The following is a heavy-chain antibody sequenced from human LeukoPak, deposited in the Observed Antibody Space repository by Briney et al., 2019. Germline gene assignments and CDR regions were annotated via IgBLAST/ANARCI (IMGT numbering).Heavy chain of an antibody. CDR1: GFTFSSYS. CDR2: ISSSSSYI. J-gene: IGHJ4*02. CDR3: ARDKYSGSSGGDY. Sequence: GGSLRLSCAASGFTFSSYSMNWVRQAPGKGLKWVSSISSSSSYIYYADSVKGRFTISRDNAKNSLYLQMNSLRAEDTAVYYCARDKYSGSSGGDYWGQGTLVTVSS. D-gene: IGHD1-26*01. V-gene: IGHV3-21*01.